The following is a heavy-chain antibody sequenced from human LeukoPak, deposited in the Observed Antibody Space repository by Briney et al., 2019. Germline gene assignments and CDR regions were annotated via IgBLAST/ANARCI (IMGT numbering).Heavy chain of an antibody. CDR3: ARSYYFGSGSYWFDP. J-gene: IGHJ5*02. Sequence: PSETLSLTCTVSGGSISSSSYYWGWIRQPPGKGLEWIGSIYYSGSTYYNPSLKSRVTISVDTSKKEVSLRLSSVTAADTAVYYCARSYYFGSGSYWFDPWGQGTLVTVSS. D-gene: IGHD3-10*01. CDR1: GGSISSSSYY. V-gene: IGHV4-39*01. CDR2: IYYSGST.